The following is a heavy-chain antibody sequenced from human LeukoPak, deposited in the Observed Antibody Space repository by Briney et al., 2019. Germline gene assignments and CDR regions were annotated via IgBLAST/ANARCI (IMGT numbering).Heavy chain of an antibody. CDR1: GLIFSKYW. V-gene: IGHV3-7*01. Sequence: GGSLRLSCAASGLIFSKYWMTWVRQAPGKGLEWVASIKPDGSEKYYLDSVKGRFTISRDNARDSLYLQMNSLRDDDTSVYFCAELGITMIGGVWGKGTTVTISS. CDR2: IKPDGSEK. CDR3: AELGITMIGGV. J-gene: IGHJ6*04. D-gene: IGHD3-10*02.